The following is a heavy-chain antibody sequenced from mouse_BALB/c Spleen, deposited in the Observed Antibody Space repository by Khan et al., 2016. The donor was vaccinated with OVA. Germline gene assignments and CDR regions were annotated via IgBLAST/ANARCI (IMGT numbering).Heavy chain of an antibody. D-gene: IGHD2-2*01. V-gene: IGHV5-9-3*01. CDR3: ARSLVDYHAMDY. CDR2: ISTGGHYT. Sequence: EVELVESGGGLVKPGGSLKLSCSASGFTFSTYAMSWVRQTPEKRLECVATISTGGHYTFYPDSVQGRFTISRDNAKNTLYLQMSSLRSEDTAMYYGARSLVDYHAMDYWGQGTSVTVSS. CDR1: GFTFSTYA. J-gene: IGHJ4*01.